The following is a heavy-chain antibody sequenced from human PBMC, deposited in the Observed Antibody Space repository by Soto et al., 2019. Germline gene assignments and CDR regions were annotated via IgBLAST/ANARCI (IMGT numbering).Heavy chain of an antibody. V-gene: IGHV3-23*01. CDR1: GFTFSNYP. J-gene: IGHJ4*02. CDR3: ARRV. CDR2: ISAGGDTT. Sequence: GGSLRLSCATSGFTFSNYPMNWVRQAPGKGLEWVSGISAGGDTTYYADSVKGRFTIFRDNSKNSVSLQMNSLRVEDTAVYYCARRVWGQGTLVTSPQ.